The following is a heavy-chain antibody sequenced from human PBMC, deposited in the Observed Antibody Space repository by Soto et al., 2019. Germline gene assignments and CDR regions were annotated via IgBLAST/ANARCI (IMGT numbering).Heavy chain of an antibody. D-gene: IGHD3-3*01. CDR3: AKDPSRYYDFYGMDV. CDR1: GFTFSSYA. J-gene: IGHJ6*02. V-gene: IGHV3-23*01. CDR2: ISGSGGST. Sequence: EVQLLESGGGLVQPGGSLRLSCAASGFTFSSYAMSWVRQAPGKGLEWVSAISGSGGSTYYADSVKGRFTISRDNSKNSLYLQMNSLRAEDTAVYYCAKDPSRYYDFYGMDVWGQGTTVTVSS.